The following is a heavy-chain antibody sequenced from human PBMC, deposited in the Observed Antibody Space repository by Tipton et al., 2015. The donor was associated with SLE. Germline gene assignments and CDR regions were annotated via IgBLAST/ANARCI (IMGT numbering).Heavy chain of an antibody. J-gene: IGHJ3*02. D-gene: IGHD3-10*01. Sequence: SLRLSCAASGFTFSSYSMNWVRQAPGKGLEWVSSISSSSSYIYYADSVKGRFTISRDNAKNSLFLQVNSLRAEDTAVYYCARVRGVIMGDAFDIWGQGTMVTVSS. CDR3: ARVRGVIMGDAFDI. CDR1: GFTFSSYS. CDR2: ISSSSSYI. V-gene: IGHV3-21*01.